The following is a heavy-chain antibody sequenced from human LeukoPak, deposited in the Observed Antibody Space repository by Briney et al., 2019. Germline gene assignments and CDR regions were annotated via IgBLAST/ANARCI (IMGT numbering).Heavy chain of an antibody. CDR2: IIPIFGTA. V-gene: IGHV1-69*13. CDR1: GGTFSSYA. D-gene: IGHD2-15*01. Sequence: SVKVSCKASGGTFSSYAISWVRQAPGQGLEWMGGIIPIFGTANYAQKFQGRVTITADVSTSTAYMELSSLRSEDTAVYYCASLYCSGGSCYGSYYYYGMDVWGQGTTVTVSS. CDR3: ASLYCSGGSCYGSYYYYGMDV. J-gene: IGHJ6*02.